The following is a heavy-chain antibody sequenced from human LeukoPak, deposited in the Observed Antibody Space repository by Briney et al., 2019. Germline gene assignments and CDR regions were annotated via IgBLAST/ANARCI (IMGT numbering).Heavy chain of an antibody. CDR2: ISYDGSNK. Sequence: GGSLRLSCAASGFTFSSYAMHWVRQAPGKGLEWVAVISYDGSNKYYADSVKGRFTISRDNSKNTLYLQMNSLRAEDTALYYCAKGVLRHSYYGMDVWGQGTTVTVSS. D-gene: IGHD3-16*01. V-gene: IGHV3-30-3*01. CDR1: GFTFSSYA. CDR3: AKGVLRHSYYGMDV. J-gene: IGHJ6*02.